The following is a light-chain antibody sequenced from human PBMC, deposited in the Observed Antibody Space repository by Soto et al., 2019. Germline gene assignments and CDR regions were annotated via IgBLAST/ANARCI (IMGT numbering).Light chain of an antibody. CDR1: QTINSW. V-gene: IGKV1-5*01. CDR3: QQYDSYSSGP. CDR2: DAS. Sequence: DIHMTQSPATLSASVGERCTITCRASQTINSWLAWYQQKPGKAPKVLIFDASSLKTGVPSRFSGSGSGTEFTLTISNLQPDDFATYYCQQYDSYSSGPFGQGTKVDIK. J-gene: IGKJ1*01.